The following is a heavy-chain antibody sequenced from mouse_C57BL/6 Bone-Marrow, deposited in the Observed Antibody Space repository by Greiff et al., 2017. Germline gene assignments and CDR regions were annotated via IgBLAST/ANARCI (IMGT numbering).Heavy chain of an antibody. J-gene: IGHJ3*01. CDR1: GFSLTSYG. V-gene: IGHV2-2*01. CDR2: IWSGGST. CDR3: ASNWDVSFAY. D-gene: IGHD4-1*01. Sequence: VQLQQSGPGLVQPSQSLSITCTVSGFSLTSYGVHWVRQSPGKGLEWLGVIWSGGSTDYNAAFISRLSISKDNSKSQVFFKMNSLQADDTAIYYCASNWDVSFAYWGQGTLVTVSA.